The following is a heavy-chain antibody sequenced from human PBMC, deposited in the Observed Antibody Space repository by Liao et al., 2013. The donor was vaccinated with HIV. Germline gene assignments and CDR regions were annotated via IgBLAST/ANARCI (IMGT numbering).Heavy chain of an antibody. CDR1: GGSFSGYY. D-gene: IGHD6-19*01. CDR3: ARGPPGDGSGWPNFDY. CDR2: INHSGST. J-gene: IGHJ4*02. V-gene: IGHV4-34*02. Sequence: QVQLQQWGAGLLKPSETLSLTCAVYGGSFSGYYWSWLRQPPGKGLEWIGEINHSGSTNYNLSLKSRVKILVDKSKNQFSLKLNSVSAADTAMYYCARGPPGDGSGWPNFDYWGQGNLVAVSS.